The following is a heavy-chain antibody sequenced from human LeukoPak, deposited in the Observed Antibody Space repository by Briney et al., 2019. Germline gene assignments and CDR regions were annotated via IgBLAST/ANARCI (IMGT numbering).Heavy chain of an antibody. D-gene: IGHD2-2*01. CDR2: FDPEDGET. J-gene: IGHJ5*02. CDR3: ATVGCSGTSCYATYWFDP. V-gene: IGHV1-24*01. CDR1: GYTLTELS. Sequence: ASVKVSCKVSGYTLTELSMHWVRQAPGKGLEWMGGFDPEDGETIYAQKFQGRVTMTEDTSTDTAYMELSSLRSEDTAVYYCATVGCSGTSCYATYWFDPWGQGTLVTVSS.